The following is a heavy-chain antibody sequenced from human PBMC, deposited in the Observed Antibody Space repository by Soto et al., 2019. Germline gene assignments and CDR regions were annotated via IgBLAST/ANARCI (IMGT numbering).Heavy chain of an antibody. D-gene: IGHD3-3*01. Sequence: GGSLRLSCAASGFTFSSYAMSWVRQAPGKGLEWVSAISGSGGSTYYADSVKGRFTISRDNSKNTLYLQMNSLRAEDTAVYYCAKKLTSARYYDFWSGYYMDYGMDVWGQGTTVTVSS. V-gene: IGHV3-23*01. CDR1: GFTFSSYA. CDR3: AKKLTSARYYDFWSGYYMDYGMDV. CDR2: ISGSGGST. J-gene: IGHJ6*02.